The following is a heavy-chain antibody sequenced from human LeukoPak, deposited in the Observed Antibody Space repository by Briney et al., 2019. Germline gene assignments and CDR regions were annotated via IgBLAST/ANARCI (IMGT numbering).Heavy chain of an antibody. V-gene: IGHV1-2*06. D-gene: IGHD3-10*01. CDR3: ARDLWGMVRGVTN. CDR1: GYTFTGYY. Sequence: ASVKVSCEASGYTFTGYYMHWVRQAPGRGLEWMGRINPNSGGTNYAQKFQGRVTMTRDTSISTAYMELSRLRSDDTAVYYCARDLWGMVRGVTNWGQGTLVTVSS. J-gene: IGHJ4*02. CDR2: INPNSGGT.